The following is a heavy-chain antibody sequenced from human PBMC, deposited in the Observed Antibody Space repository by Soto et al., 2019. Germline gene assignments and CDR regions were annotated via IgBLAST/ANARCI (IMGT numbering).Heavy chain of an antibody. D-gene: IGHD1-26*01. Sequence: QVQLVESGGGVVQPGRSLRLSCAASGFTFSSYAMHWVRQAPGKGLEWVAVISYDGSNKYYADSVKGRFTISRDNSKNTLYLQMNSLRAEDTAVYYCARDCPRYSGRRGGCYYYYGMDVWGQGTTVTVSS. CDR3: ARDCPRYSGRRGGCYYYYGMDV. J-gene: IGHJ6*02. CDR2: ISYDGSNK. CDR1: GFTFSSYA. V-gene: IGHV3-30-3*01.